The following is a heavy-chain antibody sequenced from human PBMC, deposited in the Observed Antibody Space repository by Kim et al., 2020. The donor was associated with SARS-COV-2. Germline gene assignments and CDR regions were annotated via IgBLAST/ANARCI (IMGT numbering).Heavy chain of an antibody. V-gene: IGHV4-39*01. CDR2: IYYSGST. J-gene: IGHJ5*02. CDR3: ARRPGTTGVNWFDP. D-gene: IGHD1-7*01. Sequence: SETLSLTCTVSGGSISSSSYYWGWIRQPPGKGLEWIGSIYYSGSTYYNPSLKSRVTISVDTSKNQFSLKLSSVTAADTAVYYCARRPGTTGVNWFDPWGQGTLVTVSS. CDR1: GGSISSSSYY.